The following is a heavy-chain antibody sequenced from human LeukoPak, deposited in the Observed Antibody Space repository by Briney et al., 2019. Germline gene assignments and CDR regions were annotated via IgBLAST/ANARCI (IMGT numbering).Heavy chain of an antibody. CDR3: ARDAGGGDYYFDY. CDR2: IIPIFGTA. V-gene: IGHV1-69*13. D-gene: IGHD2-21*02. CDR1: GGTFSSYA. J-gene: IGHJ4*02. Sequence: GASVKVSCKAFGGTFSSYAISWVRQAPGQGLEWMGGIIPIFGTANYAQKFQGRVTITADESTSTAYMELSSLRSEDTAVYYCARDAGGGDYYFDYWGQGTLVTVSS.